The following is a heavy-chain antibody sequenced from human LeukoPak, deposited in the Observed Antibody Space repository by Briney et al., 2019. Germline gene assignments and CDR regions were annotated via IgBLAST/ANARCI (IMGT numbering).Heavy chain of an antibody. J-gene: IGHJ4*02. CDR2: IIPIFGTA. D-gene: IGHD1-26*01. Sequence: GASVTVSCKASGGTFSIYAISWVRQAPGQGLEWMGGIIPIFGTANYAQKFQGRVTITADESTSTAYMELSSLRSEDTAVYYCARDSGSYYGDDYWGQGTLVTVSS. CDR3: ARDSGSYYGDDY. CDR1: GGTFSIYA. V-gene: IGHV1-69*13.